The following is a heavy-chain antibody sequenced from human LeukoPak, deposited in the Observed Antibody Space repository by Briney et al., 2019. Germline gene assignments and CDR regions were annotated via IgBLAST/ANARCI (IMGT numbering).Heavy chain of an antibody. D-gene: IGHD1-26*01. CDR3: AHRGFSGSYHFDY. V-gene: IGHV2-5*02. CDR1: GFSLTTSGVG. J-gene: IGHJ4*02. Sequence: SGPTLVNPTQTLTLTCTFSGFSLTTSGVGVGWIRQPPGKALEWLAIIYLDDDIHYSPSLKSRLTITKDASKNQVVLTLINMDPVDTATYYCAHRGFSGSYHFDYWGQGALVTVSS. CDR2: IYLDDDI.